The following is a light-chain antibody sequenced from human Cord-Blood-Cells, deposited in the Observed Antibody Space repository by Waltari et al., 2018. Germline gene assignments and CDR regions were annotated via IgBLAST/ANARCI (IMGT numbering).Light chain of an antibody. CDR3: SSYTSSSTVV. V-gene: IGLV2-14*01. Sequence: QSALTQPASASGSPGQSITISCTGTSSDVAGSNYVSWYQQHPGKAPKLMIYDVSNRPSGVSNRFSGSKSGNTASLTISGLQAEDEADYYCSSYTSSSTVVFGGGTKLTVL. CDR2: DVS. J-gene: IGLJ2*01. CDR1: SSDVAGSNY.